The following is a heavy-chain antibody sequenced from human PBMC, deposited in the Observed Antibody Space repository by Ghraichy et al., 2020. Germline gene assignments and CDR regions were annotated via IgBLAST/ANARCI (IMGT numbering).Heavy chain of an antibody. V-gene: IGHV3-15*01. CDR3: TTDPEWELLAYYYGMDV. D-gene: IGHD1-26*01. J-gene: IGHJ6*02. CDR1: GFIFSNAW. Sequence: GGSLRLSCAASGFIFSNAWMSWVRQAPGKGLEWVGRIKSKTDGGTTDYAAPVKGRFTIARDDSKNTLYLQMNSLKSEDRAVYYCTTDPEWELLAYYYGMDVWGQGTTVTVSS. CDR2: IKSKTDGGTT.